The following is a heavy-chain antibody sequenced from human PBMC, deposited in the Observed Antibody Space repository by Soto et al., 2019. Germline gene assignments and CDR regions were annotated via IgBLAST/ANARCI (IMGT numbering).Heavy chain of an antibody. J-gene: IGHJ4*02. CDR1: GFTFANYW. Sequence: ESGGGLVQPGGSLRLSCVASGFTFANYWMTWVRQAPGKEPERVANINNDGSETYYVDSVKGRFIISGDNTKNSLYLQMNSLRAEDTAVFYCTRDRGWQTFDYWGQGTLVTVSS. D-gene: IGHD3-10*01. CDR2: INNDGSET. CDR3: TRDRGWQTFDY. V-gene: IGHV3-7*03.